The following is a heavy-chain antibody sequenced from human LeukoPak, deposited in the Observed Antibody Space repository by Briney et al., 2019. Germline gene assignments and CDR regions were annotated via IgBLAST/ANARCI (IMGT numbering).Heavy chain of an antibody. V-gene: IGHV1-2*02. J-gene: IGHJ3*02. CDR2: INPNSGGT. CDR1: GYTFTSYG. CDR3: ARGSKYYYDSSAYYADDAFDI. Sequence: GASVKVSCKASGYTFTSYGISWVRQAPGQGLEWMGWINPNSGGTNYAQKFQGRVTMTRDTSISTAYMELSRLRSDDTAVYYCARGSKYYYDSSAYYADDAFDIWGQGTMVTVSS. D-gene: IGHD3-22*01.